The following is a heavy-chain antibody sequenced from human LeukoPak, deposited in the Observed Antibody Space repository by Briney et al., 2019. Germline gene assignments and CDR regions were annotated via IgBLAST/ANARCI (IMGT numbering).Heavy chain of an antibody. V-gene: IGHV3-23*01. Sequence: PGGSLRLSCAASGFTFNSYAMSWVRQAPGKGLEWVSAISGSGGSTNYADSVKGRFTFSRDNSKNTLYLQMNSLRAEDTAVYYCAKAAYYDFWSGYQITRTYSDYWGQGTLVTVSS. CDR2: ISGSGGST. D-gene: IGHD3-3*01. CDR1: GFTFNSYA. J-gene: IGHJ4*02. CDR3: AKAAYYDFWSGYQITRTYSDY.